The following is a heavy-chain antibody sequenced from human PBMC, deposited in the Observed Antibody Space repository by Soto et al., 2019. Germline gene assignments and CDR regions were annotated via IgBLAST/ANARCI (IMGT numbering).Heavy chain of an antibody. CDR1: GGSISSSSYY. J-gene: IGHJ4*02. CDR3: ASGYCSGGSCYSEIIDY. V-gene: IGHV4-39*07. Sequence: SETLSLTCTVSGGSISSSSYYWGWIRQPPGKGLEWIGSIYYSGSTYYNPSLKSRVTISVDTSKNQFSLKLSSVTAADTAVYYCASGYCSGGSCYSEIIDYWGQGTLVTVSS. D-gene: IGHD2-15*01. CDR2: IYYSGST.